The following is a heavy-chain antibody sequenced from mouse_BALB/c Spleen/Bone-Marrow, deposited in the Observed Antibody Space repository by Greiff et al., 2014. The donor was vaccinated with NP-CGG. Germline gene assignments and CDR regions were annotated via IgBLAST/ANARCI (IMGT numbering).Heavy chain of an antibody. CDR2: ISSGSTAI. Sequence: EVQVVESGGGLVQPGGSLKLSCAASGFTFSSFGMHWVRQAPEKGLEWVAYISSGSTAICYADTVKGRFTTSRDNTKNTLFLQMTSLRSEDTAMYYCARGGNWDDFDVWGAGTTVTVSS. D-gene: IGHD4-1*01. J-gene: IGHJ1*01. CDR3: ARGGNWDDFDV. CDR1: GFTFSSFG. V-gene: IGHV5-17*02.